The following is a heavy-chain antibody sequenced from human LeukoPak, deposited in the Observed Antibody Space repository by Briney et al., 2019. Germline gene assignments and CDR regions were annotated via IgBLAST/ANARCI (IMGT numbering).Heavy chain of an antibody. V-gene: IGHV3-66*02. CDR3: VSSTGQQFIPYDY. CDR1: AISVTTNY. D-gene: IGHD6-13*01. J-gene: IGHJ4*01. CDR2: IYGDNAA. Sequence: PGGSLRLSCAASAISVTTNYMTWIRQAPGKGLEWVSLIYGDNAAYYAESVRGRFIISRDSLKNTLFLQMNSLRAEDTAVYYCVSSTGQQFIPYDYWGHGTHVTVSS.